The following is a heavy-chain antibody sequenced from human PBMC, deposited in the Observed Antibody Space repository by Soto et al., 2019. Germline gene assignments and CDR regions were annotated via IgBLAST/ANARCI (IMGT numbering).Heavy chain of an antibody. J-gene: IGHJ4*02. D-gene: IGHD1-26*01. CDR3: AKGSGSYPAYFDY. CDR2: ISGSGGST. Sequence: GGSLRLSCAESGFTFSSYAMSWVRQAPGKGLEWVSAISGSGGSTYYADSVKGRFTISRDNSKNTLYLQMNSLRAEDTAVYYCAKGSGSYPAYFDYWGQGTLVTVSS. CDR1: GFTFSSYA. V-gene: IGHV3-23*01.